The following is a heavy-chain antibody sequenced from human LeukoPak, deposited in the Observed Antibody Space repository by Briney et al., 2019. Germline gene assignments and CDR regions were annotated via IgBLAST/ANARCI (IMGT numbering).Heavy chain of an antibody. CDR1: GGSISSGGYY. D-gene: IGHD1-26*01. V-gene: IGHV4-31*03. CDR3: ARGLSGSYYGGHYFDY. CDR2: INHSGST. J-gene: IGHJ4*02. Sequence: SQTLSLTCTVSGGSISSGGYYWSWIRQHPGKGLEWIGEINHSGSTNYNPSLKSRVTISVDTSKNQFSLKLSSVTAADTAVYYCARGLSGSYYGGHYFDYWGQGTLVTVSS.